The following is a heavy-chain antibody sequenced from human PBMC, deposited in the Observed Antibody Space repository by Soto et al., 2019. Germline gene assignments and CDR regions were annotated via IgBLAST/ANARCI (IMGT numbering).Heavy chain of an antibody. J-gene: IGHJ6*04. CDR1: GFSFSSFA. D-gene: IGHD2-15*01. Sequence: EVLLLESGGGLGQPGGSLRLSCEASGFSFSSFAMNWVRQAPGKGLEWVSAIGDSGASTYYADSVKGRFTLSRDNSRNTLYLQLNGRRAEDTAVYYCAKRVDPDVWGNGTTVTVSS. CDR3: AKRVDPDV. V-gene: IGHV3-23*01. CDR2: IGDSGAST.